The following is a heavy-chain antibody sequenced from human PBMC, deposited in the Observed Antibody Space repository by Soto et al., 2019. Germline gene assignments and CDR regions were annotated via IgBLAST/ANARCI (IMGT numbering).Heavy chain of an antibody. CDR3: ARAPGYSYGYFSFDP. CDR1: GGTFSSYA. Sequence: VKVSCKASGGTFSSYAISWVRQGPGQGLEWMGGIIPIFGTANYAQKFQGRVTTTADESTSTAYMELSSLRSEDTAVYYCARAPGYSYGYFSFDPWGQGTLVTVSS. J-gene: IGHJ5*02. D-gene: IGHD5-18*01. V-gene: IGHV1-69*13. CDR2: IIPIFGTA.